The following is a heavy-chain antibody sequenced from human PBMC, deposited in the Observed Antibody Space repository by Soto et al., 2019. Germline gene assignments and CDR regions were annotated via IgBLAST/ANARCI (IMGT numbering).Heavy chain of an antibody. CDR1: GGSISSGGYS. J-gene: IGHJ6*02. D-gene: IGHD4-4*01. CDR3: ARSNSRIIGGKHYYYYYGMDV. V-gene: IGHV4-30-2*01. CDR2: IYHSGST. Sequence: QLQLQESGSGLVKPSQTLSLTCAVSGGSISSGGYSWSWIRQPPGKGLEWIGYIYHSGSTYYNPSLESRVTISVDRSKNQFSLKLRSVTAADTAVYYCARSNSRIIGGKHYYYYYGMDVWGQGTTVTVSS.